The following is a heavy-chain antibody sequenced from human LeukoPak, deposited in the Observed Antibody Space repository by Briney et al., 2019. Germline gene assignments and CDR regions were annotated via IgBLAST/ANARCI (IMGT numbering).Heavy chain of an antibody. CDR1: GFTFSSYG. J-gene: IGHJ4*02. D-gene: IGHD2-15*01. CDR3: ARTSDPEYCSGGSCHHFDY. V-gene: IGHV3-21*01. CDR2: ISSSSSYI. Sequence: PGGSLRLSCAASGFTFSSYGMNWVRQAPGKGPEWVSSISSSSSYIHYADSVKSRFTISRDNAKNSLYLQMNSLRVEDTAVYYCARTSDPEYCSGGSCHHFDYWGQGILVTVSS.